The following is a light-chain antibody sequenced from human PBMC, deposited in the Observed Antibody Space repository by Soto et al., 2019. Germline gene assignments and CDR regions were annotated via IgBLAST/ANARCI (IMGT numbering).Light chain of an antibody. Sequence: DIVMTQSPLSLPVTPGEPASISCRSSQSLLHSNGYNYLDWYLQKPGQSPQLLIYLGSNRASGGPDRFSGRGSGTDFTLKISRVEAEEVGVYYCMQPLQSWTFGQGTKVEIK. J-gene: IGKJ1*01. V-gene: IGKV2-28*01. CDR2: LGS. CDR3: MQPLQSWT. CDR1: QSLLHSNGYNY.